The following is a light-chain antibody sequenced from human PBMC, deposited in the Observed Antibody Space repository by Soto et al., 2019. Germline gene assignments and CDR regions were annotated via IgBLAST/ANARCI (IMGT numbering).Light chain of an antibody. CDR1: SGHSSYA. J-gene: IGLJ3*02. Sequence: QSVLTQSPSASASLGASVKLTCTLSSGHSSYAIAWHQQQPEKGPRYLMKLTSDGSHSKGDGIPDRFSGSSSGAERYLPVSSLQSEDEAGYYCQTWGTGIRVFGGGTKLTVL. V-gene: IGLV4-69*01. CDR3: QTWGTGIRV. CDR2: LTSDGSH.